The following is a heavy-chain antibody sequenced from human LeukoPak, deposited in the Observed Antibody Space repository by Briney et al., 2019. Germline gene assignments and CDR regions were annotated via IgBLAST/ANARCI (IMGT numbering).Heavy chain of an antibody. CDR2: IKQDGNEK. V-gene: IGHV3-7*01. CDR3: AKSITVSGATDGFDI. D-gene: IGHD3-3*01. J-gene: IGHJ3*02. CDR1: GFTFSSYW. Sequence: GGSLRLSXAASGFTFSSYWMNWVSQAPGKGLEWVANIKQDGNEKYYVGSVKGRFTISRDNAKNSLYLQMNSLRVEDTAVYYCAKSITVSGATDGFDIWGQGTMVTVSS.